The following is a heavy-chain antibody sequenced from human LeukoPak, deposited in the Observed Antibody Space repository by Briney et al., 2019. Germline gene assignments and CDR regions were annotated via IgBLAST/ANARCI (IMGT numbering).Heavy chain of an antibody. CDR1: GYTFTNYY. CDR2: INPSGGST. D-gene: IGHD3-10*01. CDR3: ARSLMVEGEYNWFDP. Sequence: ASVKVSCKASGYTFTNYYIHWVRQAPGQGLEWMGIINPSGGSTTYAQKFQGRVTMTRDTSTSTVYMDLTSLRSEDTAVYYCARSLMVEGEYNWFDPWGQGALVTVSS. V-gene: IGHV1-46*01. J-gene: IGHJ5*02.